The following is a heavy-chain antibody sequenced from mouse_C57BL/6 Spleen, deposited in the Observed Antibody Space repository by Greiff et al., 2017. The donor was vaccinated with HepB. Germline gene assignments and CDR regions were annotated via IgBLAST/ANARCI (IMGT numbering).Heavy chain of an antibody. V-gene: IGHV1-53*01. CDR3: ARLDYYGSSHWYFDV. Sequence: QVQLQQPGPELVKPGASVKLSCKASGYTFTSYWMHWVKQRPGQGLEWIGNINPSNGGTNYNEKFKSKATLTVDKSSSTAYMQLSSLTSEDSAVYYCARLDYYGSSHWYFDVWGTGTTVTVSS. J-gene: IGHJ1*03. D-gene: IGHD1-1*01. CDR2: INPSNGGT. CDR1: GYTFTSYW.